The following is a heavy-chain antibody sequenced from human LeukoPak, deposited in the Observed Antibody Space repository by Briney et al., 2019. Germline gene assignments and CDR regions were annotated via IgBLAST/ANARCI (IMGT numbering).Heavy chain of an antibody. D-gene: IGHD6-13*01. J-gene: IGHJ5*02. CDR1: GFTFSSYA. CDR3: AKVWQQLVTWFDP. V-gene: IGHV3-23*01. Sequence: PGGSLRLSCAASGFTFSSYAMSWVRQAPGKGLEWVSAISGSGGSTYYADSVKGRFTISRDNSKNTLYLQMNRLRAEDSGAYYCAKVWQQLVTWFDPWGQGTLVTVSS. CDR2: ISGSGGST.